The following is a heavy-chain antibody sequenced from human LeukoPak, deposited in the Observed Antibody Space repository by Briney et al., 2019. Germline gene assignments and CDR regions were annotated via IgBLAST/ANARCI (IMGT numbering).Heavy chain of an antibody. Sequence: GGPLRLSCAASGFTFSSYAMSWVRQAPGKGLEWVSAISGRGDSTYYADSMKGRFTISRDNSKNTLYLQMNSLRAEDTAVYFCACIAAAGTYFDYWGQGTLVTVSS. D-gene: IGHD6-13*01. CDR3: ACIAAAGTYFDY. CDR2: ISGRGDST. CDR1: GFTFSSYA. J-gene: IGHJ4*02. V-gene: IGHV3-23*01.